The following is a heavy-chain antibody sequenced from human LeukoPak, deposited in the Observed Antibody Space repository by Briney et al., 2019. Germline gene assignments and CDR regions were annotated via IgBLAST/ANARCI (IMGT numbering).Heavy chain of an antibody. D-gene: IGHD1-26*01. V-gene: IGHV4-34*01. CDR1: GGSFSGYY. CDR3: ARARSGSSGFDY. J-gene: IGHJ4*02. Sequence: PSETLSLTCAVYGGSFSGYYWGWIRQPPGKGLEWIGEINHSGSTNYNPSLKSRVTISVDTSKNQFSLKLSSVTAADTAVYYCARARSGSSGFDYWGQGTLVTVSS. CDR2: INHSGST.